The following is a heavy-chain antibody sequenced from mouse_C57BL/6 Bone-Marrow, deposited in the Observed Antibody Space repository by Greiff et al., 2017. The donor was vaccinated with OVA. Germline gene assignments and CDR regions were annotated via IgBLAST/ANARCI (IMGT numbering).Heavy chain of an antibody. CDR2: INPDSSTI. CDR3: ARHDDGFAY. J-gene: IGHJ3*01. D-gene: IGHD2-12*01. Sequence: EADGVDFSRYWMSWVRRAPGKGLEWIGEINPDSSTINYAPSLKDKFIISRDNAKNTLYLQMSKVRSEDTALYYCARHDDGFAYWGQGTLVTVSA. V-gene: IGHV4-1*01. CDR1: GVDFSRYW.